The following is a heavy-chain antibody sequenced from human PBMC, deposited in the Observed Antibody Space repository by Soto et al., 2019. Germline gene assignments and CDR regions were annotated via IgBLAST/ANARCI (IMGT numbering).Heavy chain of an antibody. J-gene: IGHJ6*03. D-gene: IGHD6-13*01. CDR2: ISSSSSYI. Sequence: ESGGGLVKPGGSLRLSCAASGFTFSSYSINSVRQAPGKGLEWVSSISSSSSYIYYAESVKGRFTISRDNTKKSLYLQMNSLRAEDTAVYYCASTTSRSYYMDVWGKGTTVTVSS. CDR1: GFTFSSYS. V-gene: IGHV3-21*01. CDR3: ASTTSRSYYMDV.